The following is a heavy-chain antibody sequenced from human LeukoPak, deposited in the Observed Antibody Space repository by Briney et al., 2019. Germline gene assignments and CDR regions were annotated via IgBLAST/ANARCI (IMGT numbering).Heavy chain of an antibody. D-gene: IGHD6-19*01. V-gene: IGHV4-59*08. CDR1: GGSISGYY. CDR2: IFHSGST. J-gene: IGHJ4*02. CDR3: ARHYSSGWDFDY. Sequence: QSSETLSLTCTVSGGSISGYYWSWIRQPPGKGLEWIGYIFHSGSTSYNPSLKSRVTISVDMSKNQFSLRLSSVTAADAAIYYCARHYSSGWDFDYWGQGTLVTVSS.